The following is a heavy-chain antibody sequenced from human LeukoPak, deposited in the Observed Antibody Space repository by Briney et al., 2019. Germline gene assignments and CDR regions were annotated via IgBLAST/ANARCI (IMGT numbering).Heavy chain of an antibody. CDR1: GFTFSSYG. V-gene: IGHV3-33*01. J-gene: IGHJ4*02. CDR2: IWYDGSNK. CDR3: ARDVLGGVWLGPSTNIDY. D-gene: IGHD6-19*01. Sequence: GRSLRLSCAASGFTFSSYGMHWVRQAPGKGLEWVAVIWYDGSNKYYADSVKGRFTISRDNSKNTLYLQMNSLRAEDTAVYYCARDVLGGVWLGPSTNIDYWGQGTLVTVSS.